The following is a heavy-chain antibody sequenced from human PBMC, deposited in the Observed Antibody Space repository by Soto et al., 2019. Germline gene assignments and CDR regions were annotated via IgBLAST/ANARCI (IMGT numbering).Heavy chain of an antibody. CDR3: ARDLGYYDSSGYFGY. Sequence: SGGSLRLSCAASGFTFSDSYMSWIRQAPGKGLEWVSYISSSDSIRYYSDSVKGRFIISRDNAKNSLYLQMNSLRAEDTAVYYCARDLGYYDSSGYFGYWGQGTLVTVSS. CDR2: ISSSDSIR. V-gene: IGHV3-11*01. D-gene: IGHD3-22*01. J-gene: IGHJ4*02. CDR1: GFTFSDSY.